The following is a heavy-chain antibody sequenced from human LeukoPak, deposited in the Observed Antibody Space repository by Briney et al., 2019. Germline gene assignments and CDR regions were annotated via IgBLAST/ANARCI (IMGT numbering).Heavy chain of an antibody. Sequence: GEALKISCQGSGYGFSNFWIGWGRPMPGKGVEGMGIIYSGDSDTRYSPSFQGQVIISADRSVNTVYLQWDSLKASDTATYYCARREASANFDYWGQGTLVTVSS. CDR3: ARREASANFDY. J-gene: IGHJ4*02. D-gene: IGHD2-15*01. V-gene: IGHV5-51*01. CDR1: GYGFSNFW. CDR2: IYSGDSDT.